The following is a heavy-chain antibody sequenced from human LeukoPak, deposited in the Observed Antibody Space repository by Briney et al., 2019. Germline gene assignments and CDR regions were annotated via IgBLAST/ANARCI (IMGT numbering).Heavy chain of an antibody. Sequence: GASVKVSCKASGYTFTSYGISWVRQAPGQGLEWMGWISAYNGNTNYAQKLQGRVTMTTDTSTSTAYMELGSLRSDDTAVYYCARDKPYYYGSGSYFWWGQGTLVTVSS. CDR2: ISAYNGNT. J-gene: IGHJ4*02. V-gene: IGHV1-18*01. CDR1: GYTFTSYG. CDR3: ARDKPYYYGSGSYFW. D-gene: IGHD3-10*01.